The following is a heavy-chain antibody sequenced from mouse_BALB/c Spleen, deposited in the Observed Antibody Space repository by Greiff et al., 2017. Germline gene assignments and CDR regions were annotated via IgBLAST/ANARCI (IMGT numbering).Heavy chain of an antibody. J-gene: IGHJ1*01. D-gene: IGHD2-14*01. CDR1: GFTFSSYG. V-gene: IGHV5-6-3*01. Sequence: EVTLMESGGGLVQPGGSLKLSCAASGFTFSSYGMSWVRQTPDKRLELVATINSNGGSTYYPDSVKGRFTISRDNAKNTLYLQMSSLKSEDTAMYYCARDREVRRYFDVWGAGTTVTVSS. CDR3: ARDREVRRYFDV. CDR2: INSNGGST.